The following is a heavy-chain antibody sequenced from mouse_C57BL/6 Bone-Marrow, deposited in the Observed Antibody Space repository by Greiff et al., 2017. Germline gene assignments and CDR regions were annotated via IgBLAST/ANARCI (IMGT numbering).Heavy chain of an antibody. Sequence: VQLKQSGTVLARPGASVKMSCKTSGYTFTSYWMHWVKQRPGQGLEWIGAIYPGNSDTSYNQKFKGKAKLTAVTSASTAYMELSSLTTEDSAVYYCTREIYYGNPYYYAMDYWGQGTSVTVSS. CDR1: GYTFTSYW. CDR3: TREIYYGNPYYYAMDY. J-gene: IGHJ4*01. CDR2: IYPGNSDT. D-gene: IGHD2-1*01. V-gene: IGHV1-5*01.